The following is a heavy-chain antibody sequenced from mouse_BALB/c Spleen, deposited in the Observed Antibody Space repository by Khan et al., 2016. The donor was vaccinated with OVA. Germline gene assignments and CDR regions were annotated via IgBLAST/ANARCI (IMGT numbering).Heavy chain of an antibody. CDR1: GYTFTDFY. CDR2: IYPGSANT. D-gene: IGHD2-2*01. J-gene: IGHJ3*01. Sequence: QVRLQQSGAELARPGASVKLSCKTSGYTFTDFYINWVKQRPGQGLEWIGDIYPGSANTYYNEKFKGKATLTVDKSSSTAYMQLRSLTSEDSAVDFCARSGSGFFGFWGQGTLVTVSA. CDR3: ARSGSGFFGF. V-gene: IGHV1-77*01.